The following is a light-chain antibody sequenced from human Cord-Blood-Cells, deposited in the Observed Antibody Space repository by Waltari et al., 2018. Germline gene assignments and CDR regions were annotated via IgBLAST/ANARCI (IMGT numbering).Light chain of an antibody. CDR3: SSYAGSNNWV. J-gene: IGLJ3*02. V-gene: IGLV2-8*01. CDR1: SSYVGGYNY. Sequence: QSALTQPPSASGSPGQSVTLPCTGTSSYVGGYNYVSWYQQHPGKAPKLMIDEVSKRPSGVPDRFSGSKSGNTASLTVSGLQAEDEADYYCSSYAGSNNWVFGGGTKLTVL. CDR2: EVS.